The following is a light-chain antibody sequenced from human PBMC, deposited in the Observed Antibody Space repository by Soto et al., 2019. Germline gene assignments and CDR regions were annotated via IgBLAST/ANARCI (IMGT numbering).Light chain of an antibody. V-gene: IGLV2-14*01. CDR1: SSDVGGYNY. J-gene: IGLJ3*02. CDR2: DVS. Sequence: QSVLTQPASVSGSPGQSITISCTGTSSDVGGYNYVSWYQQHPGKAPELMIYDVSNRPSGVSNRFSGSKSGNTASLTISGLQAEDEAHYYRSSYTSSSSWVFGGGTKLTVL. CDR3: SSYTSSSSWV.